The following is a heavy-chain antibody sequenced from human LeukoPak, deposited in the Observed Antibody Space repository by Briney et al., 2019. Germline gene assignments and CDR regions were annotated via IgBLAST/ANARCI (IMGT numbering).Heavy chain of an antibody. V-gene: IGHV1-69*04. Sequence: SVKVSCKASGGTFSSYAISWVRQAPGQGLEWMGRIIPIFGIANYAQKFQGRVTITADKSTSTAYMELSSLRSEDTAVYYCARDLCRRRNYEDWGQGTLVTVSS. CDR1: GGTFSSYA. CDR3: ARDLCRRRNYED. J-gene: IGHJ4*02. CDR2: IIPIFGIA. D-gene: IGHD1-7*01.